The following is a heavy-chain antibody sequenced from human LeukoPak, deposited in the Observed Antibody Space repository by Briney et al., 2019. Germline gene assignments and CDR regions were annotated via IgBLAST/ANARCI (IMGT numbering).Heavy chain of an antibody. J-gene: IGHJ4*02. CDR3: ARGRFTISD. D-gene: IGHD3-9*01. Sequence: SETLSLTCAVYGGSFSGYYWSWIRQPPGKGLEWIGEINHSGSTNYNPSLKSRVTISVDTSKNQFSLKLSSVTAADTAVYYCARGRFTISDWGRGTLVTVSS. CDR1: GGSFSGYY. CDR2: INHSGST. V-gene: IGHV4-34*01.